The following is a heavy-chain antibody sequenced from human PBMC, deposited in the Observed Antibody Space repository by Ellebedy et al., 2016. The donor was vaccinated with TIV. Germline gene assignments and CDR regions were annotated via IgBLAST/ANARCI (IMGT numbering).Heavy chain of an antibody. Sequence: LSLTCAASGFTFSRYWMHWVRQGPGKGLVWVSRTNSDGSSTRYAASVKGRFTISSDNAKNTLYPQMNSLRADDTAVYYCAREDYFGNYAMDVWGQGTTVTVSS. CDR3: AREDYFGNYAMDV. J-gene: IGHJ6*02. CDR2: TNSDGSST. V-gene: IGHV3-74*01. D-gene: IGHD3-10*01. CDR1: GFTFSRYW.